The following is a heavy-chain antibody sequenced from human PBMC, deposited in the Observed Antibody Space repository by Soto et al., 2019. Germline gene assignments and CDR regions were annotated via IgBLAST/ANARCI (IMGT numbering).Heavy chain of an antibody. CDR2: ISSSSSYI. Sequence: EVQLVESGGGLVKPGGSLRLSCAASGFTFSSYSMNWVRQAPGKGLEWVSSISSSSSYIYYADSVKGRFTISRDNAKNSLYLQSNSLRAEDTAVYYCARSRDYYDSSGYYDGIDVWGQGTTVTVSS. V-gene: IGHV3-21*01. J-gene: IGHJ6*02. CDR1: GFTFSSYS. D-gene: IGHD3-22*01. CDR3: ARSRDYYDSSGYYDGIDV.